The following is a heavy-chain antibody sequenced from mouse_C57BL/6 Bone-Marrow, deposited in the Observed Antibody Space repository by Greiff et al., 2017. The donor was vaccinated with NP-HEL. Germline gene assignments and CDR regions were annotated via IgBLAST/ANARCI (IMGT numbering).Heavy chain of an antibody. J-gene: IGHJ2*01. CDR2: ISYDGSN. V-gene: IGHV3-6*01. CDR1: GYSITSGYY. CDR3: ARVPNWYYFDY. D-gene: IGHD4-1*02. Sequence: ESGPGLVKPSQSLSLTCSVTGYSITSGYYWNWIRQFPGNKLEWMGYISYDGSNNYNPSLKNRISITRDTSKNQFFLKLNSVTTEDTATYYCARVPNWYYFDYWGQGTTLTVSS.